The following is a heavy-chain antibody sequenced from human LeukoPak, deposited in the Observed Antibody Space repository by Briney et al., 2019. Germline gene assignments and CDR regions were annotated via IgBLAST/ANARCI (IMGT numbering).Heavy chain of an antibody. D-gene: IGHD7-27*01. V-gene: IGHV3-43*01. CDR3: ARENWGSDY. J-gene: IGHJ4*02. Sequence: GGSLRLSCAASGFTFDDYTMHWVRQAPGKGLEWVSLISWDGGSTYYADSVKGRFTISRDNSKNTLYLQMNSLRAEDTAVYYCARENWGSDYWGQGTLVTVSS. CDR2: ISWDGGST. CDR1: GFTFDDYT.